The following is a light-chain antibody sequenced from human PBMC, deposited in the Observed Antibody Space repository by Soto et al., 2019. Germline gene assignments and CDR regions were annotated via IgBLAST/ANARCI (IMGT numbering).Light chain of an antibody. J-gene: IGKJ1*01. Sequence: EIVLTHSPGTLSLSPGERATLSCRASQSVSSSYLAWYQQKPGQAPRLLIYGASSRATGIPDRFSGSGSGTDFTLTISRLKPEDFAVYYCQQYGSSPPTFGQGTKVDNK. CDR2: GAS. V-gene: IGKV3-20*01. CDR1: QSVSSSY. CDR3: QQYGSSPPT.